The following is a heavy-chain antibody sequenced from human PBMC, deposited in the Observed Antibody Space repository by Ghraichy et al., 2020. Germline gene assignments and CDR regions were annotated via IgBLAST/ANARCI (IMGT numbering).Heavy chain of an antibody. CDR1: GDSVSSNIAA. D-gene: IGHD3-10*01. V-gene: IGHV6-1*01. J-gene: IGHJ4*02. CDR3: ARAILVQGVRQIDY. Sequence: SQTLSLTCAISGDSVSSNIAAWNWIRQSPSRGLEWLGRTYYRSKWFNDYAISVSTRITISPDTSKNQFSLQLNSVTPEDTAVYYCARAILVQGVRQIDYWGQGTLVTVSS. CDR2: TYYRSKWFN.